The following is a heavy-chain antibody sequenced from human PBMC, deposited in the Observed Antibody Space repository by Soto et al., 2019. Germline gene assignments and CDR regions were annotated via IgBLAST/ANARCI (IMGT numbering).Heavy chain of an antibody. Sequence: GGSLRLSCAASGFTFSDYYMSWIRQAPGKGLEWVSYISSSSSYTNYADSVKGRFTISRDNAKNSLYLQMNSLRAEDTAVYYCARDGGYCSGGSCYHFDYWGQGTLVTVSS. CDR2: ISSSSSYT. J-gene: IGHJ4*02. D-gene: IGHD2-15*01. CDR1: GFTFSDYY. V-gene: IGHV3-11*06. CDR3: ARDGGYCSGGSCYHFDY.